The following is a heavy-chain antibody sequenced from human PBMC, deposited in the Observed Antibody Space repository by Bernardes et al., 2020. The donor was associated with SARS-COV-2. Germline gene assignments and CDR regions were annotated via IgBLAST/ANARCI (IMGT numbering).Heavy chain of an antibody. J-gene: IGHJ5*02. CDR1: GGSFSGYS. V-gene: IGHV4-34*01. CDR2: INHSGST. CDR3: ARGRYPEGYCSGGSCHSSHGFGP. D-gene: IGHD2-15*01. Sequence: SETLSLTCAVYGGSFSGYSWSWIRQPPGNGLEWIGEINHSGSTNYNPSLKSRVTISVDTSKNQFPLKLSSVNAADTAVYYCARGRYPEGYCSGGSCHSSHGFGPWGQGTLVTVSS.